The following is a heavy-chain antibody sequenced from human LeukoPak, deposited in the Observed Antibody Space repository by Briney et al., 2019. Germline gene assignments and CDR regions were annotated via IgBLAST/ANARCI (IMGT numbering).Heavy chain of an antibody. CDR1: GFTFSSYA. CDR3: ARDQLAYSGYDTLFAY. J-gene: IGHJ4*02. V-gene: IGHV3-30*04. D-gene: IGHD5-12*01. Sequence: GGSLRLSCAASGFTFSSYALHWVRQAPGKGLEWVAVISYDGNFKYYADSVRGRVSVSRDNSKNTVSLQMNSLGPEDTAVYYYARDQLAYSGYDTLFAYWGQGTLVTVSS. CDR2: ISYDGNFK.